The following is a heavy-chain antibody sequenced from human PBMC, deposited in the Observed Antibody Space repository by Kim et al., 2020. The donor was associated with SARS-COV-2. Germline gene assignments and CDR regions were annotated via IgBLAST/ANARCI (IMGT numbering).Heavy chain of an antibody. J-gene: IGHJ4*02. V-gene: IGHV3-73*01. CDR3: TREDYDYVWGSPGV. D-gene: IGHD3-16*01. Sequence: AASVKGRFTISRDDSKNTAYLQMNSLKTEDTAVYYCTREDYDYVWGSPGVWGQGTLVTVSS.